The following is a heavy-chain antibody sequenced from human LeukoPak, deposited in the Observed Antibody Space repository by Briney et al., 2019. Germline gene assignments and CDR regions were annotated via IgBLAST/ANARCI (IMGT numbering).Heavy chain of an antibody. J-gene: IGHJ6*04. V-gene: IGHV3-21*01. CDR1: GFTFSSYS. Sequence: PGGSLRLSCAASGFTFSSYSMTWVRQAPGKGLEWVSSISSSSSYIYYTDSVKGRFTISRDNAKNSLYLQMNSLRAEDTAVYYCAELGITMIGGVWGKGTTVTISS. D-gene: IGHD3-10*02. CDR2: ISSSSSYI. CDR3: AELGITMIGGV.